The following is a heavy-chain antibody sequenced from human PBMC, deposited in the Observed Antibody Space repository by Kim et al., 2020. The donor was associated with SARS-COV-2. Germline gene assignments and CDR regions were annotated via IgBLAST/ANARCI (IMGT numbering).Heavy chain of an antibody. J-gene: IGHJ4*02. D-gene: IGHD3-9*01. V-gene: IGHV3-30*02. Sequence: VKGRFTISRDNSKNTLYLQMNSLRAEDTAVYYCAKDWLLNYDILTGYYSDWGQGTLVTVSS. CDR3: AKDWLLNYDILTGYYSD.